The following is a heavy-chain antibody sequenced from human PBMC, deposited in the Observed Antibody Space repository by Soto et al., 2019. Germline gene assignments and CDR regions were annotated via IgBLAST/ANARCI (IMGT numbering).Heavy chain of an antibody. V-gene: IGHV1-3*04. CDR3: ALETLCGGVCYEHWLDP. J-gene: IGHJ5*02. CDR2: SNIGNGNT. Sequence: QVQLVQSGAEVKKPGASVRVSCRTSGYTFTSYAIHWVRQAPGQGLEWMAWSNIGNGNTKYSQKFQGRVTVSRDTSASTAYMELSSLRSEDTAVYCWALETLCGGVCYEHWLDPWGQGTLVTVSS. D-gene: IGHD2-21*02. CDR1: GYTFTSYA.